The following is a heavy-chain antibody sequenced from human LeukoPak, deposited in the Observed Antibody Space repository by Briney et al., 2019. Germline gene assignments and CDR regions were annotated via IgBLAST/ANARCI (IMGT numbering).Heavy chain of an antibody. D-gene: IGHD5-12*01. CDR2: ISSSSSYI. J-gene: IGHJ4*02. CDR3: ARDHEHSGYAS. V-gene: IGHV3-21*01. CDR1: GFTFSSYS. Sequence: GGSLRLSCAASGFTFSSYSMNWVRQAPGKGLEWVSSISSSSSYIYYADSVKGRFTTSRDNAKNSLYLQMNSLRAEDTAVYYCARDHEHSGYASWGQGTLVTVSS.